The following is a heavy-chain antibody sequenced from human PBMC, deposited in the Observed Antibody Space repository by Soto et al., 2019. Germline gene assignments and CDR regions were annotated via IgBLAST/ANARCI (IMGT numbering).Heavy chain of an antibody. CDR2: ISYDGSNK. CDR3: ARDGGAAGWFDY. J-gene: IGHJ4*02. V-gene: IGHV3-30-3*01. Sequence: PGGSLRLSCAASGFTFSSYAMHWVRQAPGKGLEWVAVISYDGSNKYYADSVKGRFTISRGNSKNTLYLQMNSLRAEDTAVYYCARDGGAAGWFDYWGQGTLVTVSS. D-gene: IGHD6-13*01. CDR1: GFTFSSYA.